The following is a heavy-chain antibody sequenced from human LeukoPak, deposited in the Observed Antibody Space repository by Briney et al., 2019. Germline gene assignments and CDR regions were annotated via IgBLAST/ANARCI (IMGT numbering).Heavy chain of an antibody. CDR1: GFTFDDYA. CDR2: ISWNSGGI. CDR3: AKGRGLVLDWYCDL. Sequence: PGRSLRLSCAASGFTFDDYAMHWVRQAPGKGLEWVSGISWNSGGIGYADSVKGRFTISRDNAKNSLYLQMNSLRAEDMALYYCAKGRGLVLDWYCDLWGRGTLVTVSS. J-gene: IGHJ2*01. D-gene: IGHD6-19*01. V-gene: IGHV3-9*03.